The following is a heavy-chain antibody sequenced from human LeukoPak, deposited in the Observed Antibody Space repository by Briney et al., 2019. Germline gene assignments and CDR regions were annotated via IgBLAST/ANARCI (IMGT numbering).Heavy chain of an antibody. CDR1: GFTFDDYA. CDR3: AKVRGYSYGPFDY. J-gene: IGHJ4*02. V-gene: IGHV3-9*01. Sequence: GGSLRLSCTASGFTFDDYAMRWVRQAPGKGLEWVSGISWNSGSIDYADSVKGRLTISRDNAKNSLYLQMNSLRTEDTALYYCAKVRGYSYGPFDYWGQGNLVTVSS. D-gene: IGHD5-18*01. CDR2: ISWNSGSI.